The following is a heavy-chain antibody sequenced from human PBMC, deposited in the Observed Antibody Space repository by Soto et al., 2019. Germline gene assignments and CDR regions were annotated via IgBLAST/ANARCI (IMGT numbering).Heavy chain of an antibody. CDR2: IYYSGST. V-gene: IGHV4-39*01. J-gene: IGHJ4*02. Sequence: SETLSLTCTVSGGSISSSSYYWGWIRQPPGKGLEWIGSIYYSGSTYYNPSLKSRVTISVDTSKNQFSLKLSSVTAADTAVYYCARHPTKQLSLFRQWPAPFDYWGQGTLVTVSS. CDR3: ARHPTKQLSLFRQWPAPFDY. CDR1: GGSISSSSYY. D-gene: IGHD6-19*01.